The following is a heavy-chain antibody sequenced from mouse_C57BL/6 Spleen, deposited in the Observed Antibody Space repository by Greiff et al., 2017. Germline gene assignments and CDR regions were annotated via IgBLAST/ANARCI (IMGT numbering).Heavy chain of an antibody. D-gene: IGHD1-1*02. CDR3: ARDHGYFDY. J-gene: IGHJ2*01. V-gene: IGHV5-16*01. CDR2: INYDGSST. CDR1: GFTFSDYY. Sequence: EVKLMESEGGLVQPGSSMKLSCTASGFTFSDYYMAWVRQVPEKGLEWVANINYDGSSTYYLDSLKSRFIISRDNAKNILYLQRSSLKSEDTATYYCARDHGYFDYWGQGTTLTVSS.